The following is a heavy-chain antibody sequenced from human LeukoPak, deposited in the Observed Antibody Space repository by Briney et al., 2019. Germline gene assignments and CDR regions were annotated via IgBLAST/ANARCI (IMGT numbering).Heavy chain of an antibody. CDR2: IYYSGST. CDR3: ARGPIGHIVVVTAPDAFDI. J-gene: IGHJ3*02. Sequence: SETLSLTCTVSGGSISSSSYYWGWIRQPPGKGLEWIGSIYYSGSTNYNPSLKSRVTISVDTSKNQFSLKLSSVTAADTAVYYCARGPIGHIVVVTAPDAFDIWGQGTVVTVSS. CDR1: GGSISSSSYY. D-gene: IGHD2-21*02. V-gene: IGHV4-39*07.